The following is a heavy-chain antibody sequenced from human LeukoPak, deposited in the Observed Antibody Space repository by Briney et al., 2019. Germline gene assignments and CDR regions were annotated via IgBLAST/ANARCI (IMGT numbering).Heavy chain of an antibody. CDR1: GYTFTGYY. CDR2: ISAYNGNT. CDR3: AAGRYYGSGSHDY. V-gene: IGHV1-18*04. D-gene: IGHD3-10*01. Sequence: GASVKVSCKASGYTFTGYYMHWVRQAPGQGLEWMGWISAYNGNTNYAQKLQGRVTMTTDTSTSTAYMELRSLRSDDTAVYYCAAGRYYGSGSHDYWGQGTLVTVSS. J-gene: IGHJ4*02.